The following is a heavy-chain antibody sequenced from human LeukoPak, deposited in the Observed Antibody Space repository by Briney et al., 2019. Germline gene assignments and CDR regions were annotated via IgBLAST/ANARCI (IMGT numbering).Heavy chain of an antibody. CDR1: GGSISSGGYY. Sequence: SETLSLTCTVSGGSISSGGYYWSWIRQHPGKGLEWIGYIYYSGSTYYNPSLKSRVTISVDTSKNQFSLKLSSVTAADTAVHYCAREHYDSSGYQYYFDYWGQGTLVTVSS. V-gene: IGHV4-31*03. CDR3: AREHYDSSGYQYYFDY. D-gene: IGHD3-22*01. CDR2: IYYSGST. J-gene: IGHJ4*02.